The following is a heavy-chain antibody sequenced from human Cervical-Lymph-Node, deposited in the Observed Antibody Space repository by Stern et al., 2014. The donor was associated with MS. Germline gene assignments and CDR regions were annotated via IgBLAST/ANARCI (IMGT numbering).Heavy chain of an antibody. J-gene: IGHJ4*02. CDR2: INPNDGRT. CDR3: ARDHDVQWLAGGSFDS. D-gene: IGHD6-19*01. Sequence: VQLVQSGAEVRMPGASVKVSCKTSGYTFTSFYMHWVRQAPGQGLEWMGIINPNDGRTSYAQNLRGRVTITRDTSTSTVFMELSRLRSEDTAVYYCARDHDVQWLAGGSFDSWGQGTLVTVSS. CDR1: GYTFTSFY. V-gene: IGHV1-46*01.